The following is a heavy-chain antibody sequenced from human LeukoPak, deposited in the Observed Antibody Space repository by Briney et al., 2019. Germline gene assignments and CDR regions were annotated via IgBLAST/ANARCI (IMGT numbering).Heavy chain of an antibody. D-gene: IGHD2-2*01. CDR2: INAGNGNT. V-gene: IGHV1-3*03. CDR1: GYTFTGYY. J-gene: IGHJ5*02. CDR3: ARELGGCSSTSCYEAYNWFDP. Sequence: ASVKVSCKASGYTFTGYYMHWVRQAPGQRLEWMGWINAGNGNTKYSQEFQGRVTITRDTSASTAYMELSSLRSEDMAVYYCARELGGCSSTSCYEAYNWFDPWGQGTLVTVSS.